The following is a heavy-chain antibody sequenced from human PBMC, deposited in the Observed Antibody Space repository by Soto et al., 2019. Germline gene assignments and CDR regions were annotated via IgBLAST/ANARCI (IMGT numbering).Heavy chain of an antibody. Sequence: QVQLVQSGAEVKKPGASVKVSCKASGYTFTSNNINWGHRATGQGFGWMGWWTPTSGNTGNAQKFQGRVTMTRNTSISTAYMELSSLRSEDTAVYYCARTGKYYDFWSGYYRYYYYMDVWGKGTTVTVSS. CDR3: ARTGKYYDFWSGYYRYYYYMDV. J-gene: IGHJ6*03. CDR1: GYTFTSNN. D-gene: IGHD3-3*01. CDR2: WTPTSGNT. V-gene: IGHV1-8*01.